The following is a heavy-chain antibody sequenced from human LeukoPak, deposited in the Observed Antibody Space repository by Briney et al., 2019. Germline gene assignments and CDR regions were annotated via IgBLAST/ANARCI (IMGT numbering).Heavy chain of an antibody. CDR3: SRLAAEENFDL. CDR1: GFTFSDSA. CDR2: IRSKTNNHAT. J-gene: IGHJ2*01. Sequence: GGSLRLSCAASGFTFSDSAMHWVRQASGKGLEWLGRIRSKTNNHATANAASVKGRFTISRDDSKNTAYLQMDSLKTEDTAVYYCSRLAAEENFDLWGRGTLVTVSS. V-gene: IGHV3-73*01. D-gene: IGHD6-25*01.